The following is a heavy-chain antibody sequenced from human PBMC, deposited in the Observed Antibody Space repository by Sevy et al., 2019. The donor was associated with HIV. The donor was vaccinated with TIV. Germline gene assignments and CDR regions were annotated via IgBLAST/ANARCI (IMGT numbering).Heavy chain of an antibody. CDR2: IYYNGHI. CDR1: GGSITSLY. D-gene: IGHD1-26*01. Sequence: SETLSLTCTVSGGSITSLYWNWIRQPPGKGLEWIANIYYNGHINYNPSLKSRLTSSLDTSKNQFALGLSAVTAADTAMYYCAGENAWGRGYSWGQGTLVTVSS. V-gene: IGHV4-59*11. J-gene: IGHJ4*02. CDR3: AGENAWGRGYS.